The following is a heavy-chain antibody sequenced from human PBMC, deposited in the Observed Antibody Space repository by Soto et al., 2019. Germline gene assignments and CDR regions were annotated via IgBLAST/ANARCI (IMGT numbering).Heavy chain of an antibody. J-gene: IGHJ5*02. CDR1: GVSFSGYY. CDR3: ARTYYYRSGTYFAWFDP. Sequence: PSETLSLTCDVYGVSFSGYYWSWIRQSPGKGLEWIGQIKHSGGTNYNPLLKSRVTISVDTPRNQFSLKLSSVTAADTAVYFCARTYYYRSGTYFAWFDPWGQGTLVTVSS. V-gene: IGHV4-34*01. D-gene: IGHD3-10*01. CDR2: IKHSGGT.